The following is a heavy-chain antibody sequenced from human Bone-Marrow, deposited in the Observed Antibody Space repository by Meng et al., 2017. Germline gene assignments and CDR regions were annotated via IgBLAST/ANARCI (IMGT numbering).Heavy chain of an antibody. CDR3: ARGTPGRSYSDY. CDR2: LGAHDGDT. J-gene: IGHJ4*02. Sequence: QVQPVQSGPEVKKPGASVKVSCKASDYTFTGYGVSWVRQAPGQGLEWMAWLGAHDGDTSHAPKFQGRVTVSADRPTATAYMELRSLRSDDTAAYYCARGTPGRSYSDYWGQGTLVTVSS. V-gene: IGHV1-18*01. D-gene: IGHD3-10*01. CDR1: DYTFTGYG.